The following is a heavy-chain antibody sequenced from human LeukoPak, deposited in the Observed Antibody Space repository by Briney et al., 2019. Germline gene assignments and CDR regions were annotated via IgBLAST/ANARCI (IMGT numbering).Heavy chain of an antibody. Sequence: GGSLRLSCAASGFTFSSYAMNWVRQAPGKGLEWVAGISSGDRTFHAESVKGRFTISRDKSKNTLYLQMNSLRAEDTAVYYCAKDATASPYFHWFDNWGQGTQVIVSS. CDR2: ISSGDRT. CDR1: GFTFSSYA. V-gene: IGHV3-23*01. D-gene: IGHD3-9*01. J-gene: IGHJ4*02. CDR3: AKDATASPYFHWFDN.